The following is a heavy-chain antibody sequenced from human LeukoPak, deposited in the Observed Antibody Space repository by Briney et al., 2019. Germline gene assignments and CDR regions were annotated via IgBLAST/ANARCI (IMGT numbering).Heavy chain of an antibody. V-gene: IGHV1-46*01. CDR3: ARHSLPGTTPFDY. CDR1: GYTFINYY. J-gene: IGHJ4*02. CDR2: INPSGGST. D-gene: IGHD1-1*01. Sequence: ASVKVSCKASGYTFINYYIHWVRQAPGQGLEWMGIINPSGGSTTYAQKFQGRVSMTRDTFTSTVYMELSSLESDDTALYYCARHSLPGTTPFDYWGQGTLVTVSS.